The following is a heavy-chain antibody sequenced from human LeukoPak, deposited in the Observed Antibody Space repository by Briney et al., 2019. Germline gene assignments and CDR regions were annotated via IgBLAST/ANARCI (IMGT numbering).Heavy chain of an antibody. CDR2: ISCSGGST. Sequence: PGGSLRLSCAASGFTFSSYAMSWVRQAPGKGLEWVSAISCSGGSTYYADSVKGRFTISRDNSKNTLYLKMNSLRAEDTAIYYCAGIAVAGTDYWGQGTLVTVSS. D-gene: IGHD6-19*01. J-gene: IGHJ4*02. V-gene: IGHV3-23*01. CDR1: GFTFSSYA. CDR3: AGIAVAGTDY.